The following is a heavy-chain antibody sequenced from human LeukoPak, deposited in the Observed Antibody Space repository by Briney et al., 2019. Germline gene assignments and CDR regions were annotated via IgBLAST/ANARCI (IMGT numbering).Heavy chain of an antibody. D-gene: IGHD6-25*01. CDR1: GGSVTSTNW. CDR2: VHLDGRT. J-gene: IGHJ4*02. Sequence: KASETLSLTCDVSGGSVTSTNWWTWFRQPPGKGLEWIGGVHLDGRTNYNPSLKSRLVMSADLPENHISLKLTSVTAADTAVYYCAREGGFYRPLDYSGQGTLVTVSS. V-gene: IGHV4-4*02. CDR3: AREGGFYRPLDY.